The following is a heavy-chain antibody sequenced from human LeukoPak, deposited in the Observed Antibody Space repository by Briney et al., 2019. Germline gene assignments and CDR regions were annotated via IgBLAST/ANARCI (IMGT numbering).Heavy chain of an antibody. D-gene: IGHD3-22*01. Sequence: PSETLSLTCTVSGGSISSYYWSWIRQPAGKGLEWIGRIYTSGSTNYNPSLKSRVTMSVDTSKNQFSLKLSSVTAADTAVYYCARDKDDSSGYYVNWYFDLWGRGTLVTVSS. J-gene: IGHJ2*01. CDR1: GGSISSYY. CDR2: IYTSGST. CDR3: ARDKDDSSGYYVNWYFDL. V-gene: IGHV4-4*07.